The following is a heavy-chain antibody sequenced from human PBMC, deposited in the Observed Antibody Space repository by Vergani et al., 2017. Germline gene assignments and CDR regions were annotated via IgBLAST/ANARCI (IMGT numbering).Heavy chain of an antibody. D-gene: IGHD1-1*01. J-gene: IGHJ6*03. CDR1: GFSLNTRGVS. Sequence: QITLKESGPTLVKPTQTLTLTCTFSGFSLNTRGVSVAWIRQPPGKALDCLALIYWNDDQHYSPSLNNRVTITKDTSKNQVVLTMTNMDYVDTGTYYCVYRKNECGTTGCFYPLYYYYYMDVWGKGTTVTVSS. V-gene: IGHV2-5*04. CDR3: VYRKNECGTTGCFYPLYYYYYMDV. CDR2: IYWNDDQ.